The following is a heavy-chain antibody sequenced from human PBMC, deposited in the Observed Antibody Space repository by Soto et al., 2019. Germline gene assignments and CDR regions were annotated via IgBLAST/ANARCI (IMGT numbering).Heavy chain of an antibody. CDR1: GFSLSTSGMC. V-gene: IGHV2-70*11. CDR2: IDWDDDK. D-gene: IGHD3-9*01. Sequence: SGPTLVNPTQTLTLTCTFSGFSLSTSGMCVSWIRQPPGKALEWLARIDWDDDKYYSTSLKTRLTISKDTSKNQVVLTMTNMDPVDTATYYCARSFIGAPGYYGYYFDYWGQGTLVTVSS. CDR3: ARSFIGAPGYYGYYFDY. J-gene: IGHJ4*02.